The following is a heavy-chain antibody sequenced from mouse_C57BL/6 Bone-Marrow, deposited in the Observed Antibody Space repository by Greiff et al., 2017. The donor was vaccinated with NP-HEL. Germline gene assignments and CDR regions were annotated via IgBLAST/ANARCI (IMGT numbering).Heavy chain of an antibody. CDR2: ISNLAYSI. Sequence: EVQRVESGGGLVQPGGSLKLSCAASGFTFSDYGMAWVRQAPRKGPEWVAFISNLAYSIYYADTVTGRFTISRENAKNTLYLEMSSLRSEDTAMYYCARQGARYWYFDVWGTGTTVTVSS. D-gene: IGHD3-1*01. J-gene: IGHJ1*03. CDR1: GFTFSDYG. V-gene: IGHV5-15*01. CDR3: ARQGARYWYFDV.